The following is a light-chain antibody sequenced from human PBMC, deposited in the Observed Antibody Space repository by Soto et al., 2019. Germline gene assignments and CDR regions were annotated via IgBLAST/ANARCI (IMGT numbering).Light chain of an antibody. V-gene: IGKV4-1*01. J-gene: IGKJ2*01. CDR1: QSVLYSSNNKNY. CDR3: QQYDSTPPT. CDR2: WAA. Sequence: DIVMTQSPDSLAVSLGERATINCKSSQSVLYSSNNKNYLAWFQQKPGQPPKLIIYWAATRESGLPDRFSGSGSGTDFTLTISSLQAEDVAVYYCQQYDSTPPTFGQGTKLEIK.